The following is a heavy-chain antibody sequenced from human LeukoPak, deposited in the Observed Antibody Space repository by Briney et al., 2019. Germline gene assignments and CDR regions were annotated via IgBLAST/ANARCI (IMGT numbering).Heavy chain of an antibody. J-gene: IGHJ3*02. D-gene: IGHD6-19*01. CDR1: GFTFSSHA. Sequence: PGGSLRLSCAASGFTFSSHAMSWVRQPPGKGPEWVATISGSGGTTYYADSVKGRFTISRDNSKNTLYLQMNSLRAEDTALYYCAKHSSGWKRDAFDIWGQGTGVTVSS. CDR2: ISGSGGTT. V-gene: IGHV3-23*01. CDR3: AKHSSGWKRDAFDI.